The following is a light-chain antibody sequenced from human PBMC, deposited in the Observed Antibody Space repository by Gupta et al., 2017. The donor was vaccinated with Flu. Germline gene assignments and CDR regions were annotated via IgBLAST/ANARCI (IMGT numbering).Light chain of an antibody. Sequence: SVTISCTGTSSDVGGYNYVSWYQQHPGKAPKLMIYEVSKRPSGVPVRFSGSKSGNTASLTVSVLQAEDEADYYCSSYAGSNTLVFGGGTKLTVL. V-gene: IGLV2-8*01. CDR3: SSYAGSNTLV. J-gene: IGLJ2*01. CDR2: EVS. CDR1: SSDVGGYNY.